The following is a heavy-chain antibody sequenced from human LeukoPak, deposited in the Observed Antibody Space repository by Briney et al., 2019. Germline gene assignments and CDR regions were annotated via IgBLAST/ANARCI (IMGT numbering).Heavy chain of an antibody. J-gene: IGHJ3*02. V-gene: IGHV3-74*01. CDR1: GFTFKNSW. CDR2: MDADGSNT. Sequence: TGGSLRLSCVASGFTFKNSWMHWVRQAPGKGLVWVSRMDADGSNTHYVDSVKGRFTISRDNAKDTLYLQMNSLRVEDTAVYYCARGGWYLYDALDIWGQGTLVTVSS. D-gene: IGHD6-19*01. CDR3: ARGGWYLYDALDI.